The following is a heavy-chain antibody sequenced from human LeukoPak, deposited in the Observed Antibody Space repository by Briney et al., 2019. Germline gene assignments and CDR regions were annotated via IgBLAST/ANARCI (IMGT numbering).Heavy chain of an antibody. V-gene: IGHV3-33*01. Sequence: PGGSLRLSCAASGFTFSSYGMHWVRQAPGKGLEWVAVIWYDGSNKYYADSVKGRFTISRDNSKNTLYLQMNSLRAEDTAVYYCARDRLPYYYDSSGCLQHWGQGTLVTVSS. CDR2: IWYDGSNK. CDR1: GFTFSSYG. D-gene: IGHD3-22*01. CDR3: ARDRLPYYYDSSGCLQH. J-gene: IGHJ1*01.